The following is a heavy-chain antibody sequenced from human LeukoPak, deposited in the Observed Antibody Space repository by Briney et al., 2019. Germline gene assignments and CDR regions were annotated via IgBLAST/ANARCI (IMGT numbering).Heavy chain of an antibody. CDR1: GYTFTSYG. D-gene: IGHD3-22*01. Sequence: ASVKVSCKASGYTFTSYGISGGRQAPGQGLEWMGWISAYNGNTNYAQKRQGRVTMTTDTSTSTAYMELRSLRSDDTAVYYCAREYYYDSSGYPDYWGQGTLVTVSS. CDR3: AREYYYDSSGYPDY. V-gene: IGHV1-18*01. CDR2: ISAYNGNT. J-gene: IGHJ4*02.